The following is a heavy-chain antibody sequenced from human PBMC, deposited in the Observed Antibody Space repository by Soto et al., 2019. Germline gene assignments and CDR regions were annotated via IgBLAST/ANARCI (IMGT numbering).Heavy chain of an antibody. CDR1: GYTFTSYG. Sequence: QVQLVQSGAEVKKPGASVKVSCKASGYTFTSYGISWVRQAPGQGLEWMGWISAYNGNTNYAQKLRGRVTMTTDKSTRTAYMELRSLRSDATAVYYCAGELGMSPGYYGMDVWGQGTTVTVSS. D-gene: IGHD7-27*01. CDR2: ISAYNGNT. V-gene: IGHV1-18*01. CDR3: AGELGMSPGYYGMDV. J-gene: IGHJ6*02.